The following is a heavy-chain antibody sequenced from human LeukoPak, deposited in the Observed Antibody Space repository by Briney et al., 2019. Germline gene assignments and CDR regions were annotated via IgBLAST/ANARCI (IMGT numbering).Heavy chain of an antibody. D-gene: IGHD6-13*01. CDR1: GFTFSSNY. V-gene: IGHV3-53*01. CDR3: ARDLGSSWGLGY. Sequence: GGSLRLSCAASGFTFSSNYMSWVRQAPGKGLEWVSVIYSGGNTYYADSVKGRFTISRDNSKNTLYLQMNSLRAEDTAVYYCARDLGSSWGLGYWGQGTLVTVSS. CDR2: IYSGGNT. J-gene: IGHJ4*02.